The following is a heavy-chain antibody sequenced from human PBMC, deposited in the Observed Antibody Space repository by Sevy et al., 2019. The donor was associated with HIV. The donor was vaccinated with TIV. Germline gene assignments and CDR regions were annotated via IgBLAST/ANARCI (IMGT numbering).Heavy chain of an antibody. D-gene: IGHD5-12*01. CDR3: AREGSPYDTYYYYYGMDV. CDR2: IKQDGSEK. V-gene: IGHV3-7*01. CDR1: GFTFNSYW. J-gene: IGHJ6*02. Sequence: GGSLRLSCAASGFTFNSYWMSWVRQAPGKGLEWVANIKQDGSEKYCVDSVKGRFTISRDNPRNSLFLQMNTLRAEDTAVYYCAREGSPYDTYYYYYGMDVWGQGTTVTVSS.